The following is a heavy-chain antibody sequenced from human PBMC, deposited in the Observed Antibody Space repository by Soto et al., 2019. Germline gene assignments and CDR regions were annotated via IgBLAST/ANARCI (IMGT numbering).Heavy chain of an antibody. D-gene: IGHD3-22*01. CDR2: IWYDGSNK. CDR3: ARDPTYFYDSSGYYDY. CDR1: GFTFSSYG. V-gene: IGHV3-33*01. J-gene: IGHJ4*02. Sequence: GGSLRLSCAASGFTFSSYGIHWVRQAPGKGLEWVALIWYDGSNKYYADSVKGRFTVSRDNAKNSLYLQMNSLRAEDTAVYYCARDPTYFYDSSGYYDYWGQGTLVTVSS.